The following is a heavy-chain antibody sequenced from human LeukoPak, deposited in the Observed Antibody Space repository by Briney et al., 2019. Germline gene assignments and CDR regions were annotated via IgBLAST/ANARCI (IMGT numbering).Heavy chain of an antibody. CDR2: INPSGGST. CDR1: GYTFTSYY. Sequence: ASVTVSCKASGYTFTSYYMHWVRQAPGQGLEWMGTINPSGGSTSYAQKFQGRVTMTRDTSTSTVYMELSSLRSEDTAVYYCARVYGREESKEKNYDFWSGYWGGFDYWGQGTQVTVSS. CDR3: ARVYGREESKEKNYDFWSGYWGGFDY. J-gene: IGHJ4*02. V-gene: IGHV1-46*01. D-gene: IGHD3-3*01.